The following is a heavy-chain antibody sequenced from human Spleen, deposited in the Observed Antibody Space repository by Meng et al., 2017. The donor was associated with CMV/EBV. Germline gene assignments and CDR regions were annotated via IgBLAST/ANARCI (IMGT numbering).Heavy chain of an antibody. CDR3: ARYKFYRGYFDY. CDR1: GGSVNSDDYY. Sequence: SETLSLTCTVSGGSVNSDDYYWTWIRQPPGKGLEWIGYIYYSGTTSYTPSLKSRVSISLNTSKNQFSLRLSSVTAADTAVYYCARYKFYRGYFDYWGQGTLVTVSS. V-gene: IGHV4-61*08. J-gene: IGHJ4*02. CDR2: IYYSGTT. D-gene: IGHD1-14*01.